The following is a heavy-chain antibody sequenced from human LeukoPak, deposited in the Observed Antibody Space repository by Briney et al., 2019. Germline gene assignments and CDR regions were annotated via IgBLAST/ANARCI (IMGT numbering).Heavy chain of an antibody. CDR3: ARDVGASAPDAFDT. D-gene: IGHD3-16*01. CDR2: ISTSSNYI. J-gene: IGHJ3*02. Sequence: GGSLRLSCAASGFTFSTYNMNWVRQAPGKGLEWVSSISTSSNYIYYADSVRGRFTISRDNAKSSLYLQMNSLRAEDTDVYYCARDVGASAPDAFDTWGQGTMVTVSS. V-gene: IGHV3-21*01. CDR1: GFTFSTYN.